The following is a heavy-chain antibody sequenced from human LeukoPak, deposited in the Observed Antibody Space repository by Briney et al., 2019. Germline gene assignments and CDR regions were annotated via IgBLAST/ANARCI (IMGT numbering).Heavy chain of an antibody. V-gene: IGHV3-7*01. CDR3: AREDDWNYEDY. CDR2: IKQDGSEK. D-gene: IGHD1-7*01. Sequence: PGGPLRLSCAASGFIFSNYWMSWVRQAPGKGLEWVANIKQDGSEKYYVNSVKGRFTISRDNAKNSLYLQMNSLRAEDTAIYFCAREDDWNYEDYWGQGTLVTVSS. J-gene: IGHJ4*02. CDR1: GFIFSNYW.